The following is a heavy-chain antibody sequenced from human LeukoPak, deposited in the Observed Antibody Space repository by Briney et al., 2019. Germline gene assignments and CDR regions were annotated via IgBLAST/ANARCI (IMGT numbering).Heavy chain of an antibody. Sequence: GGSLRLSCAASGFTFSSYGMHWVRQAPGKGLEWVAFIRYDGSNKYYADSVKGRFTISRDNSKNTLYLQMNSLRTEDTAVYYCARGSTVIWKPPFDPWGQGTLVTVSS. D-gene: IGHD4-17*01. CDR1: GFTFSSYG. J-gene: IGHJ5*02. CDR2: IRYDGSNK. V-gene: IGHV3-30*02. CDR3: ARGSTVIWKPPFDP.